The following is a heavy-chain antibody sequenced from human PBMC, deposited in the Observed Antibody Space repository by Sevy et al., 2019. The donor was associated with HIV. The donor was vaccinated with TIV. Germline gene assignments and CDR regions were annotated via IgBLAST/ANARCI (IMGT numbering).Heavy chain of an antibody. J-gene: IGHJ4*02. CDR2: ISSSGSTI. V-gene: IGHV3-48*03. CDR3: AREVAWFGEGGFDY. CDR1: GFTFSSYE. Sequence: GGSLRLSCAASGFTFSSYEMNWVRQAPGKGLEWVSYISSSGSTIYYADSVKGRFTISRDNAKNSLYLQMNGLRAEDTAVYYCAREVAWFGEGGFDYWGQGTLVTVSS. D-gene: IGHD3-10*01.